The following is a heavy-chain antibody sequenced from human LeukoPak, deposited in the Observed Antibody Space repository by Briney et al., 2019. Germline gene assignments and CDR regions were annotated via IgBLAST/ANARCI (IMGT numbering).Heavy chain of an antibody. Sequence: HPGGSLRLSCAASGFTFSSYAMSWVRQAPGTGLEWVSAISDSGGGTYYAASVRGRFTISRDNSKNTLHLQMNSLRAEATAVYYCAKYYYDSSGSRHFDYWGQGTLVTVSS. CDR1: GFTFSSYA. D-gene: IGHD3-22*01. J-gene: IGHJ4*02. CDR3: AKYYYDSSGSRHFDY. CDR2: ISDSGGGT. V-gene: IGHV3-23*01.